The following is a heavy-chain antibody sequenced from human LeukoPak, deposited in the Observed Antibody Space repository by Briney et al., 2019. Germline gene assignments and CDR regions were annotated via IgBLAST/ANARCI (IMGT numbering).Heavy chain of an antibody. Sequence: SETLSLTCAVYGGSFSGYYWSWIRQPPGKGLEWIGEINHSGSTNYNPSLKSRVTISVDTSKNQFSLKLSSVTAADTAIYFCARAPGAFDIWGQGTMVTVSS. CDR2: INHSGST. V-gene: IGHV4-34*01. CDR3: ARAPGAFDI. CDR1: GGSFSGYY. J-gene: IGHJ3*02.